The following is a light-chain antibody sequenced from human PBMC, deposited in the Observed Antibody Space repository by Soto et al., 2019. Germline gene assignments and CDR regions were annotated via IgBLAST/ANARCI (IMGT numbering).Light chain of an antibody. Sequence: SYALTQPPCGSAAPGQTASITCGGNNIGNKNVYWYQQKPGQAPLLVIYDDSDRPSGIPERFSGSNSANTASLTIRGVGVGDEADYFCQVWDTSSDHVVFGGGTKVTVL. J-gene: IGLJ2*01. CDR3: QVWDTSSDHVV. CDR1: NIGNKN. CDR2: DDS. V-gene: IGLV3-21*02.